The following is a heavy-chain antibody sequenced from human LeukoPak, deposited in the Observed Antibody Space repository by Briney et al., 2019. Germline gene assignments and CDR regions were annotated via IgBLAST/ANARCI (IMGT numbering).Heavy chain of an antibody. J-gene: IGHJ4*02. Sequence: SETLSLTCTVSDDSISDYYRGWIRQPPGKGLEWIGYIHNSGTSTYNLSLKSRVTISADTSKNQFSLKLTSVSAADTAVYYCVKDRGSHVTDYWGQGTLVTVSS. CDR1: DDSISDYY. CDR3: VKDRGSHVTDY. CDR2: IHNSGTS. D-gene: IGHD1-26*01. V-gene: IGHV4-59*12.